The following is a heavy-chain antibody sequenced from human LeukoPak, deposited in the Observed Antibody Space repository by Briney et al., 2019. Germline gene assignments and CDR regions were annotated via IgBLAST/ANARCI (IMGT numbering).Heavy chain of an antibody. CDR2: ISYDGSNK. D-gene: IGHD3-3*01. V-gene: IGHV3-30-3*01. J-gene: IGHJ5*02. CDR1: GFTFSSYA. Sequence: PGGSLRLSCAASGFTFSSYAMHWVRQAPGKGLEWVAVISYDGSNKYYADSVKGRFTTSRDNSKNTLYLQMNSLRAEDTAVYYCARPRREWLLFNWFDPWGQRTLVTVSS. CDR3: ARPRREWLLFNWFDP.